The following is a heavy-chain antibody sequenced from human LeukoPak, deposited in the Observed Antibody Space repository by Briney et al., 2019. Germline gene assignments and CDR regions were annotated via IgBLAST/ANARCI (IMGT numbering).Heavy chain of an antibody. Sequence: SETPSLTCTVSGGSISSYFWNWIRQPPGKGLEWIGYIYSSGSTNYNPSLKSRVTISVDTSKNQFSLTLSSVTAADTAVYYCARGSSQVLRGTRYYHMDVWGKGTTVTVSS. CDR2: IYSSGST. D-gene: IGHD2-8*01. CDR3: ARGSSQVLRGTRYYHMDV. V-gene: IGHV4-59*01. CDR1: GGSISSYF. J-gene: IGHJ6*03.